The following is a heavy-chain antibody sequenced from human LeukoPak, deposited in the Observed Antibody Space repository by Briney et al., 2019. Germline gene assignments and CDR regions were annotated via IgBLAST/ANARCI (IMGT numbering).Heavy chain of an antibody. Sequence: GESLMTYCNSSGYSLSKYLIRLVRQTPAKSVGVIGRIDPKGSYTNFNPSFGGHVTISADKSISTAYLEWTNLKPSDTAIYYCARGGYSSTWYYWFDPWGQGTLVTVSS. J-gene: IGHJ5*02. CDR2: IDPKGSYT. CDR1: GYSLSKYL. V-gene: IGHV5-10-1*01. D-gene: IGHD6-13*01. CDR3: ARGGYSSTWYYWFDP.